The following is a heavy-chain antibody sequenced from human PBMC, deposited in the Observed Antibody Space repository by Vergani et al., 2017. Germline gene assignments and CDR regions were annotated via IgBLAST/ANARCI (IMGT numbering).Heavy chain of an antibody. J-gene: IGHJ3*02. CDR3: AYRRTTVTSTLDAFDI. CDR1: GFSLSTSGVG. Sequence: QITLKESGPTLVKPTQTLTLTCTFSGFSLSTSGVGVGWIRQPPGKALEWLALIYWDDDKRYSPSLKSRLPITKDTSKNQVVLTMTNMDPVDTATYYCAYRRTTVTSTLDAFDIWGQGTMVTVSS. CDR2: IYWDDDK. D-gene: IGHD4-17*01. V-gene: IGHV2-5*02.